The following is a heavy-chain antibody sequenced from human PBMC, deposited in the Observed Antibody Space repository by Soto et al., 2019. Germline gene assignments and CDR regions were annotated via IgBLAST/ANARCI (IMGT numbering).Heavy chain of an antibody. CDR1: GGSISSSNW. CDR3: ARGRGARIAAAGQYFDY. J-gene: IGHJ4*02. V-gene: IGHV4-4*02. Sequence: QVQLQKSGPGLVKPSGTLSLTCAVSGGSISSSNWWSWVRQPPGKGLEWIGEIYHSGSTNYNPSLESGVTIAVDKSKSQFSPKLSSVPAADTAVYYWARGRGARIAAAGQYFDYWGQGTLVTVSS. CDR2: IYHSGST. D-gene: IGHD6-13*01.